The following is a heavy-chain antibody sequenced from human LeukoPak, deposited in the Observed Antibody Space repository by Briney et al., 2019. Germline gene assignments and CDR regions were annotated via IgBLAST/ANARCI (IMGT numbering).Heavy chain of an antibody. V-gene: IGHV3-30*03. J-gene: IGHJ4*02. Sequence: PGGSLRLSCAASGFTFSSYGMHWVRQAPGKGLEWVAVISYDGSNKYYADSVKGRFTISRDNSKNTLYLQMNSLRAEDTAVYYCASSKGRQQLVFDYWGQGTLVTVSS. CDR1: GFTFSSYG. CDR3: ASSKGRQQLVFDY. CDR2: ISYDGSNK. D-gene: IGHD6-13*01.